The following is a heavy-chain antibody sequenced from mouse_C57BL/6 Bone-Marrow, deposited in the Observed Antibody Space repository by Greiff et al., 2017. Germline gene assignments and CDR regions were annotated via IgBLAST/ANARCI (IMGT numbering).Heavy chain of an antibody. V-gene: IGHV6-3*01. D-gene: IGHD2-10*01. CDR2: IRLKSDNYAT. CDR1: GFTFSNYW. CDR3: TGRTYYCNWGFAY. Sequence: EVKLVESGGGLVQPGGSMKLSCVASGFTFSNYWMNWVRQSPEKGLEWVAQIRLKSDNYATHYAESVKGRFTISRDDSKSSVYLQMNNLRAEDTGSYYCTGRTYYCNWGFAYWGQGTLVTVSA. J-gene: IGHJ3*01.